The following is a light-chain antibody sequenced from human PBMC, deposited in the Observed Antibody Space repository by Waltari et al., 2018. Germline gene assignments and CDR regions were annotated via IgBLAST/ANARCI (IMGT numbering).Light chain of an antibody. V-gene: IGLV2-14*01. CDR2: DVS. CDR3: SSYTSSSTWV. Sequence: QSALTQPASVSRSPGQSITIPCTGTSSAVGGYKYLSWYQQHPGKAPKLMIYDVSKRPSGVSNRFSGSKSGNTASLTISGLQAEDEADYYCSSYTSSSTWVFGGGTKLTVL. CDR1: SSAVGGYKY. J-gene: IGLJ3*02.